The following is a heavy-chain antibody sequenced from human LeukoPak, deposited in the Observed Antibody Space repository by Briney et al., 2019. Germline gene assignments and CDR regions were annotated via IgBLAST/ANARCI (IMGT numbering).Heavy chain of an antibody. D-gene: IGHD3-10*01. V-gene: IGHV3-23*01. J-gene: IGHJ5*02. CDR1: GFTFNTYG. CDR3: AKELWFGELFPNWFDP. CDR2: ISGSDGGT. Sequence: GGSLRLSCAASGFTFNTYGMSWVRQAPGKGLEWVSTISGSDGGTYYADSVKGRFTISRDNSKNTLYLQINSLRAEDTAVYYYAKELWFGELFPNWFDPWGQGTLVTVSS.